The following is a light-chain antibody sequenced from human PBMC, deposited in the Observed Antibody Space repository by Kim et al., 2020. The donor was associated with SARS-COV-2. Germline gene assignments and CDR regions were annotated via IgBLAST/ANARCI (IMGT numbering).Light chain of an antibody. V-gene: IGLV3-1*01. CDR3: QVWDSGSYV. J-gene: IGLJ1*01. CDR2: QYN. CDR1: KLGDKY. Sequence: SYELTQPPSVSVSPGQTASITCSGDKLGDKYVSWYQQKPGQSPVLLIYQYNTRPSGIPERFSGSNSESSATLTISGTQAMDEADYYCQVWDSGSYVFGTG.